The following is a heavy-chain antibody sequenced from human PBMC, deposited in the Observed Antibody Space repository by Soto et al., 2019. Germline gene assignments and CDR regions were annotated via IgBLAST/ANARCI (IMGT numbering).Heavy chain of an antibody. CDR1: GGTFSSYA. CDR2: IIPIFGTA. CDR3: AREKQQAYYYCGMDV. Sequence: ASVKVSCKASGGTFSSYAISWVRQAPGQGLEWMGGIIPIFGTANYAQKFQGRVTITADESTSTAYMELSSLRSEDTAVFYCAREKQQAYYYCGMDVWGQGTTVTVSS. D-gene: IGHD6-13*01. J-gene: IGHJ6*02. V-gene: IGHV1-69*13.